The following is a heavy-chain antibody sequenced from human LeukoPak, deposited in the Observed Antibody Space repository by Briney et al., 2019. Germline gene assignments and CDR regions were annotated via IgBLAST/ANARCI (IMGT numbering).Heavy chain of an antibody. CDR2: INPSGGST. V-gene: IGHV1-46*01. CDR3: EVWVTGYYPRDY. Sequence: GASVKVSCKASGYTFIRYYMYWVRQAPGQGLEWMGIINPSGGSTSYAQKFQGRVTITADESTSTAYMELSSLRSEDTAVYYCEVWVTGYYPRDYWGQGTLVTVSS. CDR1: GYTFIRYY. D-gene: IGHD3-9*01. J-gene: IGHJ4*02.